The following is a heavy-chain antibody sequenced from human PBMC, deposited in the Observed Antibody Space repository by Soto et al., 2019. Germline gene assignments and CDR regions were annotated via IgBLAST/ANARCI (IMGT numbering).Heavy chain of an antibody. D-gene: IGHD1-26*01. V-gene: IGHV1-18*01. Sequence: GASVKVSCKASGYTFTSYGISCVRQAPGQGLEWMGWISAYNGNTNYAQKLQGRVTMTTDTSTSTAYMELRSLRSDDTAVYYCARGREYSGSYYFDYWGQGTLVTVSS. CDR2: ISAYNGNT. CDR3: ARGREYSGSYYFDY. J-gene: IGHJ4*02. CDR1: GYTFTSYG.